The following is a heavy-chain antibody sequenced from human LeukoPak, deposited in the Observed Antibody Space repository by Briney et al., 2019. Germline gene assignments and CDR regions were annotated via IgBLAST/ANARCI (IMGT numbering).Heavy chain of an antibody. J-gene: IGHJ3*02. Sequence: GGSLRLSCAASGFTFSTSTMSWVRQAPGKGLEWVSSITSSSIYIYHADSVKGRFTISRDNAKNSLYLQMNSLRAEDTATYYCARDLTGTTSFEIRGQGTVVTVSS. CDR2: ITSSSIYI. V-gene: IGHV3-21*01. CDR1: GFTFSTST. CDR3: ARDLTGTTSFEI. D-gene: IGHD1-20*01.